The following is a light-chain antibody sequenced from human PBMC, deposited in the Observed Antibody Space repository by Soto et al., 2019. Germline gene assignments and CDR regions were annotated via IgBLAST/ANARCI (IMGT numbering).Light chain of an antibody. V-gene: IGKV1-5*03. J-gene: IGKJ4*01. Sequence: DIQMTQSPSTLSASVGDSVTITCRASQSLSGWLTWYQQKPGKAPKLLIYQASSLKSGVPSRFSGSGSVTESTLTVSSLQPDDFATYYCQQYHSYPLTFGGGTKVEIK. CDR3: QQYHSYPLT. CDR2: QAS. CDR1: QSLSGW.